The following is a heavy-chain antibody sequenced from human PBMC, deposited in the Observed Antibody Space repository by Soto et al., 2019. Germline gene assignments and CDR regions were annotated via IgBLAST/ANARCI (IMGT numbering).Heavy chain of an antibody. CDR2: IEPSDSYT. V-gene: IGHV5-10-1*01. J-gene: IGHJ6*02. D-gene: IGHD6-6*01. Sequence: GESLKISCKGSGYSFTSYWIRCVRQMPGKGLEWMGRIEPSDSYTNYSPSFQGHVTISADKSISTAYLQWSSLKASDTAMYYCASKYSSSSGYYYYGMDVWGQGPTVTVSS. CDR3: ASKYSSSSGYYYYGMDV. CDR1: GYSFTSYW.